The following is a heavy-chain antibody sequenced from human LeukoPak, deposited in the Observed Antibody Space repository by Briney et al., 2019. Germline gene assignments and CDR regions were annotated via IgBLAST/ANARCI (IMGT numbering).Heavy chain of an antibody. J-gene: IGHJ5*02. Sequence: KPSETLSLTCAVSGYSISGGYYWGWIRQPPGKGLEWIGSIYHSGSTYYNPSLKSRVTISVDTSKNQFSLKLSSVTAADTAVYYCARHPMVRGVIIKFDPWGQGTLVTVSS. CDR1: GYSISGGYY. V-gene: IGHV4-38-2*01. CDR3: ARHPMVRGVIIKFDP. CDR2: IYHSGST. D-gene: IGHD3-10*01.